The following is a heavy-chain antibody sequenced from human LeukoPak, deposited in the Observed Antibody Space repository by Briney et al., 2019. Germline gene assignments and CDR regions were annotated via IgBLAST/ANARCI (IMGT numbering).Heavy chain of an antibody. V-gene: IGHV1-2*02. CDR2: LNPDSGVT. Sequence: GASVKVFCKASGYTFTDYFIHWVRQAPGQGLGWMGWLNPDSGVTKYAQKFQGRVTMTRDTSISTAYMDLSGLKSDDTAVYFCARELIEDQNWFDPWGQGTLVSVSS. J-gene: IGHJ5*02. CDR1: GYTFTDYF. D-gene: IGHD2/OR15-2a*01. CDR3: ARELIEDQNWFDP.